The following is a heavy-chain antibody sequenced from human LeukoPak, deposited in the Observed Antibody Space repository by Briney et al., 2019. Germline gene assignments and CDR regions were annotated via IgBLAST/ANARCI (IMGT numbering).Heavy chain of an antibody. D-gene: IGHD1-1*01. V-gene: IGHV3-30*03. CDR1: GFTFSSYG. J-gene: IGHJ4*02. CDR3: ARLAPEYDLSDY. CDR2: ISYDGSNK. Sequence: GGSLRLSCAASGFTFSSYGMHWVRQAPGKGLEWVAVISYDGSNKYYADSVKGRFTISRDNSKNTLYLQMNSLRAKDTAVYYCARLAPEYDLSDYWGQGTLVTVSS.